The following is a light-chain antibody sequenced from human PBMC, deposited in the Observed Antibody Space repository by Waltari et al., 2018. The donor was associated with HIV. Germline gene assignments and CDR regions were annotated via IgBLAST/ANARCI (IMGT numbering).Light chain of an antibody. J-gene: IGLJ2*01. CDR2: DVS. CDR3: SSYTSSSTDVV. Sequence: QSALTQPASVSGSPGQSITISCTGTSSDVGGYNYVSWYQQHLGKAPKLMIYDVSKRPSGVSNRFSGSKSGNTASLTISGLQAEDEADYYCSSYTSSSTDVVFGGGTKLTVL. CDR1: SSDVGGYNY. V-gene: IGLV2-14*01.